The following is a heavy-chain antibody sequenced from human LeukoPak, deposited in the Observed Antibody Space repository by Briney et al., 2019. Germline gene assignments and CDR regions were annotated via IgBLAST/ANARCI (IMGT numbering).Heavy chain of an antibody. CDR3: ARGRNGLWLKRDYYYYYMDV. CDR1: GGSFCGYY. V-gene: IGHV4-34*01. D-gene: IGHD5-18*01. J-gene: IGHJ6*03. CDR2: INHSGST. Sequence: PSETLSLTCAVYGGSFCGYYWSWIRQPPGKGLEWIGEINHSGSTNYNPSLKSRVTISVDTSKNQFSLKLSSVTAADTAVYYCARGRNGLWLKRDYYYYYMDVWGKGTTVTVSS.